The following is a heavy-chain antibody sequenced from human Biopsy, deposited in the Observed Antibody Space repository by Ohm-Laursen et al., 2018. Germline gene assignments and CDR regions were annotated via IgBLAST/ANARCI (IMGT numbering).Heavy chain of an antibody. Sequence: ASVKVSCKASSYTFTDYNIHWMRQAPGQGLEWLGYINCKTGATKYAQKFQGTVTMTRDTSIKTAYLALGSLRSADTAIYYCARDPLDGHKHFDYWGQGTLVTVSS. V-gene: IGHV1-2*02. CDR1: SYTFTDYN. D-gene: IGHD5-24*01. CDR2: INCKTGAT. J-gene: IGHJ4*02. CDR3: ARDPLDGHKHFDY.